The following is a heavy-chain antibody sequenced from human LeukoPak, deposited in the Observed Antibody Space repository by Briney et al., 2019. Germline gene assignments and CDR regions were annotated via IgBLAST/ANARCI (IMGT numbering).Heavy chain of an antibody. Sequence: ASVKVFCKASGYTFTSYYMHWVRQAPGQGLEWMGIINPSGGSTSYAQKFQGRVTMTRDTSTSTVYMELSSLRSEDTAVYYCARVVPPYNWFDPWGQGTLVTVSS. D-gene: IGHD4/OR15-4a*01. J-gene: IGHJ5*02. V-gene: IGHV1-46*01. CDR3: ARVVPPYNWFDP. CDR1: GYTFTSYY. CDR2: INPSGGST.